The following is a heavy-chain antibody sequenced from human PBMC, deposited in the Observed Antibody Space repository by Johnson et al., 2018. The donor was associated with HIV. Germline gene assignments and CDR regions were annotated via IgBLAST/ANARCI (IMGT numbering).Heavy chain of an antibody. D-gene: IGHD2-2*03. CDR2: IKQDGSEK. Sequence: EQLVESGGGLVQPGGSLRLSCAASGFTFSSYWMSWVRQAPGKGLEWVANIKQDGSEKYYVDSVKGRFSIFRDNAKNSLALQMNSLRAEDTALYYCARDGYCSSSSCYHDAFDLWGQGTMVTVSS. V-gene: IGHV3-7*03. CDR1: GFTFSSYW. CDR3: ARDGYCSSSSCYHDAFDL. J-gene: IGHJ3*01.